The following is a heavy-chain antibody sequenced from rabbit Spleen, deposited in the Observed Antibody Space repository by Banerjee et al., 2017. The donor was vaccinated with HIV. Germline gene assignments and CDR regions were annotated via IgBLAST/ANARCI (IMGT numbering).Heavy chain of an antibody. CDR1: GVSLNYKDV. CDR2: IDFVIGKS. Sequence: ELLEESGGGLVKPEASLTLTCKSSGVSLNYKDVMCWVRQDPGKGLEWTACIDFVIGKSVYASWEKGRFIVSRNSSSTMTLQMTRLTAAGTATYFCVRFFDLWGPGPLVTVS. J-gene: IGHJ4*01. CDR3: VRFFDL. V-gene: IGHV1S45*01.